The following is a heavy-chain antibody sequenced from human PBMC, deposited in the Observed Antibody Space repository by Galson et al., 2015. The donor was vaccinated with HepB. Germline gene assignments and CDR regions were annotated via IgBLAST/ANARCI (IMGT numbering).Heavy chain of an antibody. V-gene: IGHV3-11*01. Sequence: SLRLSCAASGFTFSDYYMSWIRQAPGKGLEWVSYISSSGSTIYYADSVKGRFTISRDNAKNSLYLQMNSLRAEDTAVYYCARGLGYCSSTSCYTAEFDYWGQGTLVTVSS. CDR1: GFTFSDYY. CDR2: ISSSGSTI. D-gene: IGHD2-2*02. J-gene: IGHJ4*02. CDR3: ARGLGYCSSTSCYTAEFDY.